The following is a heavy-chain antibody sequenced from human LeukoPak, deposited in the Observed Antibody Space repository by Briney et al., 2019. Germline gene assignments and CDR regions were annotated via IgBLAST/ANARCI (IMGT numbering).Heavy chain of an antibody. J-gene: IGHJ4*02. CDR1: GFTFSSYA. V-gene: IGHV3-23*01. CDR2: ISGSSGST. D-gene: IGHD3-10*01. CDR3: AKVSVRGVTLTYIDY. Sequence: GGSLRLPCAASGFTFSSYAMSWVRQAPGKGLEWVSAISGSSGSTYYADSVKSRFTISRDKSTNTLYLQMSSLRAEDTAVYYCAKVSVRGVTLTYIDYWGQGTLVTVSS.